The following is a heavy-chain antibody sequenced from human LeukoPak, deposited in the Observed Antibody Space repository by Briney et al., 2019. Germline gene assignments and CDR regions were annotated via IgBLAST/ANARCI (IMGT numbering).Heavy chain of an antibody. J-gene: IGHJ4*02. Sequence: PGGSLRLSCVASGFTFSSYGMHWVRQAPGKGLEWVAVISYDGSNKYYADSVKGRFTISRDNSKNTLYLQMNSLRAEDTAVYYCAKSGSGSSDDYWGQGTLVTVSS. CDR1: GFTFSSYG. D-gene: IGHD1-26*01. CDR3: AKSGSGSSDDY. V-gene: IGHV3-30*18. CDR2: ISYDGSNK.